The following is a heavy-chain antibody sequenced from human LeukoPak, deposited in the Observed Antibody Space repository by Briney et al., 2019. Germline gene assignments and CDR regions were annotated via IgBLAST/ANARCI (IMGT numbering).Heavy chain of an antibody. V-gene: IGHV3-66*01. D-gene: IGHD5-12*01. CDR3: ARGGYSGHDPTYSFES. Sequence: GGSLRLSCSASGFTVGNNYMRGLPHAPGKGREGVSLFNSGVSIYYVDSGEGRFTISRDTSKNTLYLQMNTLRAEDTAVYYCARGGYSGHDPTYSFESWGQGTLVTVSS. J-gene: IGHJ4*02. CDR1: GFTVGNNY. CDR2: FNSGVSI.